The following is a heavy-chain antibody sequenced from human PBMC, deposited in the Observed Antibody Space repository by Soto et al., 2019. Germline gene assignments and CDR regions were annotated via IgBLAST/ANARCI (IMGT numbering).Heavy chain of an antibody. D-gene: IGHD5-12*01. CDR1: GYTFASYG. CDR3: ARDPSDSGYVGMAPRFDY. J-gene: IGHJ4*02. Sequence: ASVKVSCKASGYTFASYGISWVRQAPGQGLEWMGWISAYNGNTNYAQKLQGRVTMTTDTSTSTAYMELRSLRSDDTAVYYCARDPSDSGYVGMAPRFDYWGQGTLVTVSS. CDR2: ISAYNGNT. V-gene: IGHV1-18*01.